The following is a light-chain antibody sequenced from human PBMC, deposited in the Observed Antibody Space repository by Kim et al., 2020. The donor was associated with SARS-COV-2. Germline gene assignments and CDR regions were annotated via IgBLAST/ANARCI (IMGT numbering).Light chain of an antibody. CDR1: RSVNSH. J-gene: IGKJ2*01. CDR2: GAS. V-gene: IGKV3-15*01. CDR3: QQYSHWPPYS. Sequence: ASLEDTATLSCRASRSVNSHLAWYQQRRGQPPRLLIHGASNRATDVPPRFSGSGSGTEFTLTISGLQSEDFATYYCQQYSHWPPYSFGQGTKLEI.